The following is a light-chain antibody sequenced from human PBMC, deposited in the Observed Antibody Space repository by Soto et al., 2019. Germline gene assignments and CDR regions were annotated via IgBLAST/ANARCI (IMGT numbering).Light chain of an antibody. J-gene: IGKJ5*01. V-gene: IGKV1-5*03. CDR3: PHYNSYPIT. CDR1: QSISSW. Sequence: DIQLTQSPSTLSASVGDRVTITCRASQSISSWLAWYQQKPGKAPKLLIYKASSLESGVPSRFSGSGSGTEFTLTISSLQPDDFANDYCPHYNSYPITFGQGTRLDIK. CDR2: KAS.